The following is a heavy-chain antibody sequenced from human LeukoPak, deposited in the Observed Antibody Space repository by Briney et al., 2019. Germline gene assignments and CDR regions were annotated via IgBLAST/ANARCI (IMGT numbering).Heavy chain of an antibody. D-gene: IGHD3-9*01. Sequence: SETLSLTCTVSGGSISSSSYYWGWIRQPPGEGLEWFGSIYYSGSTYYNPSLKSRVTISVDTSKNQFSLKLSSVTAADTAVYYCARLGYYDILTGYYPNWFDPWGQGTLVTVSS. CDR2: IYYSGST. CDR1: GGSISSSSYY. CDR3: ARLGYYDILTGYYPNWFDP. J-gene: IGHJ5*02. V-gene: IGHV4-39*01.